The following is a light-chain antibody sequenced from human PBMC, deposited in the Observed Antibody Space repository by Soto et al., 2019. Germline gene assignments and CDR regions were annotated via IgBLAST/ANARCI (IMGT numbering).Light chain of an antibody. CDR3: QKCKVAPFT. CDR2: AAS. V-gene: IGKV1-27*01. CDR1: QDIGNF. Sequence: ILMTQSPSSLSAFVGDRVTITCRESQDIGNFLAWYQQKPGKVPKLLIYAASTLQSGVPSRFSGSGSGTDFTLTISSLQPEDVATYYCQKCKVAPFTFGGGTKVEIK. J-gene: IGKJ4*01.